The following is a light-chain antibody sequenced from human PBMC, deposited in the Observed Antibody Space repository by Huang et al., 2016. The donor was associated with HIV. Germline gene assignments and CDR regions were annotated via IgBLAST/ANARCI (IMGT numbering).Light chain of an antibody. CDR2: DAS. J-gene: IGKJ2*01. CDR1: QDSSNY. Sequence: DIQMTQSPSSLSAAVGDRVTITCQASQDSSNYLNWKQQKTGKAPKLLIYDASNLEPGGPSRFSGSGSGTDFTLTISSLQSEDVATYYCQQYDNVPYTFGQGTKLEIK. CDR3: QQYDNVPYT. V-gene: IGKV1-33*01.